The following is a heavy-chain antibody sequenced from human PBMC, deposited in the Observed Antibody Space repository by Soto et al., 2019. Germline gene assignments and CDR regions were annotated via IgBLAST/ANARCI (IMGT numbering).Heavy chain of an antibody. CDR1: GYSISSGYY. J-gene: IGHJ5*02. CDR3: ARDLVIAVASGLDP. V-gene: IGHV4-38-2*02. D-gene: IGHD6-19*01. CDR2: IYHSGST. Sequence: SETLSFTCAVSGYSISSGYYWGWIRQPPGKGLEWIGSIYHSGSTYYNPSLKSRVTISVDTSKNQFSLKLSSVTAADTAVYYCARDLVIAVASGLDPWGQGTLVTVSS.